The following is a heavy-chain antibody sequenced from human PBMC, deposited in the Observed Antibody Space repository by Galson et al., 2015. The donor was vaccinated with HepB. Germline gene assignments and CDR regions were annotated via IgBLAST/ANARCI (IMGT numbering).Heavy chain of an antibody. CDR1: GGSITSSNYY. J-gene: IGHJ4*02. CDR2: VYYSGST. CDR3: ATCLILVRGGFDN. V-gene: IGHV4-39*01. D-gene: IGHD3-10*01. Sequence: ETLSLTCTVSGGSITSSNYYWNWIRQPPGKGLEWIGSVYYSGSTYYNPSLKSRVTVSLDASKSQFSLKLTSVTAADTAVYYCATCLILVRGGFDNWGQGTLVTVPS.